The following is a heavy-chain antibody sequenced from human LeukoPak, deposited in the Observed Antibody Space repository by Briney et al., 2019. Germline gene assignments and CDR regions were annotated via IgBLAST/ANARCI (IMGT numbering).Heavy chain of an antibody. CDR1: GGSFSGYY. Sequence: SETLSLTCAVYGGSFSGYYWSWIRQPPGKGLEWIGEINHSGSTNYNPSLKSRVTISVDTSKNQFSLKLSSVTAADTAVYYCARGYCSSTSCYGRREVLKYGMDVWGQGTTVTVSS. D-gene: IGHD2-2*01. CDR2: INHSGST. J-gene: IGHJ6*02. V-gene: IGHV4-34*01. CDR3: ARGYCSSTSCYGRREVLKYGMDV.